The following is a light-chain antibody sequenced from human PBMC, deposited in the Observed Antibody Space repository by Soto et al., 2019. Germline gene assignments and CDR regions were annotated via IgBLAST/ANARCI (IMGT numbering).Light chain of an antibody. CDR1: QAVHSRY. Sequence: LVLTQSPGTLSLSPGERATLSCSASQAVHSRYLSWYQQKVGQAPRLLIYASSKRAPGIPDRFSGSGSGTDFTLTITRLEPEDFAVYYCQQFDNSQWTFGQGTKVEIK. CDR3: QQFDNSQWT. J-gene: IGKJ1*01. V-gene: IGKV3-20*01. CDR2: ASS.